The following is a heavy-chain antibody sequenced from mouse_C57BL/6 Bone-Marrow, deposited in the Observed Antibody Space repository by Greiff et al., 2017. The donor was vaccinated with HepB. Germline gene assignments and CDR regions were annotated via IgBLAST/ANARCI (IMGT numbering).Heavy chain of an antibody. D-gene: IGHD2-1*01. J-gene: IGHJ1*03. CDR3: ARRGNYVRWNFDV. CDR2: ISNGGGST. V-gene: IGHV5-12*01. CDR1: GFTFSDYY. Sequence: EVHLVESGGGLVQPGGSLKLSCAASGFTFSDYYMYWVRQTPEKRLEWVAYISNGGGSTYYPDTVKGRFTISRDNAKNTLYLQMSRLKSEDTAMYYCARRGNYVRWNFDVWGTGTTVTVSS.